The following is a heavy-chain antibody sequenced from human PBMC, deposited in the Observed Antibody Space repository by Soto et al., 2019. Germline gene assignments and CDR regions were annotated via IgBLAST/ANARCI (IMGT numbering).Heavy chain of an antibody. V-gene: IGHV3-30*18. J-gene: IGHJ6*03. CDR2: ISYDGSNK. D-gene: IGHD7-27*01. CDR1: GFTFSSYG. CDR3: AKAGSNYYYYYMDV. Sequence: QVQLVESGGGVVQPGRSVRLSCAASGFTFSSYGMHWVRQAPGKGLEWVAVISYDGSNKYYADSVKGRFTISRDNSKNTLYLQMNSLRAEDTAVYYCAKAGSNYYYYYMDVWGKGTTVTVSS.